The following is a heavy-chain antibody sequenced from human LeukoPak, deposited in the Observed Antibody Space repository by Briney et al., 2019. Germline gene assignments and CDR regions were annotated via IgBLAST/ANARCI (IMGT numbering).Heavy chain of an antibody. CDR2: ISGSGNYI. D-gene: IGHD6-19*01. J-gene: IGHJ5*02. V-gene: IGHV3-21*01. CDR1: GFTFSSYS. CDR3: AKDLMYASGWYP. Sequence: GGSLRLSCAASGFTFSSYSMNWVRQAPGKGLEWVSSISGSGNYIFYADSLKGRFTISRHNAKNSLYLQMNSLRAEDTAVYYCAKDLMYASGWYPWGQGTLVTVSS.